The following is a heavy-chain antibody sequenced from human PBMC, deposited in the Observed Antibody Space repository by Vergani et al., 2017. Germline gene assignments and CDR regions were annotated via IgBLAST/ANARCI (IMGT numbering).Heavy chain of an antibody. V-gene: IGHV7-4-1*01. CDR3: ARAKRGRLAVGATVP. D-gene: IGHD6-19*01. J-gene: IGHJ5*01. Sequence: QEQLVQSGSELKKPGASVKVSCKASGYSFNNYAIHWVRQAPGQGLEWMGWINPTTGNPTYARAFTGRFVFSFDTSISTAYLQIGSLKAEDTAVYFCARAKRGRLAVGATVPWGQGTLLTVSS. CDR1: GYSFNNYA. CDR2: INPTTGNP.